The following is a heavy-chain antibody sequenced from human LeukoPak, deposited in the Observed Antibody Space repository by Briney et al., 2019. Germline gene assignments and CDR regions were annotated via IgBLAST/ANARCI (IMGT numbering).Heavy chain of an antibody. D-gene: IGHD4-11*01. V-gene: IGHV3-21*04. CDR2: ISSSSYI. CDR1: GFTFSSYS. Sequence: GGSLRLSCAASGFTFSSYSMNWVRQAPGKGLEWVSSISSSSYIYYADSVKGRFTISRDNAKNTLYLQMNSLRAEDTAVYYCARSTTVTTNYYYYYMDVWGKGTTVTVSS. J-gene: IGHJ6*03. CDR3: ARSTTVTTNYYYYYMDV.